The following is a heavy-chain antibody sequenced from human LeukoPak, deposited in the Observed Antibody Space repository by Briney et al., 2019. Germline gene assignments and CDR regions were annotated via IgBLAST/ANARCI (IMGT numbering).Heavy chain of an antibody. CDR2: IYHSGST. J-gene: IGHJ4*02. D-gene: IGHD1-20*01. CDR3: ASDYNWNRGSDSDY. Sequence: SETLSLTCAVSGYSIGSSYYWGWIRQPPGKGLEWIGTIYHSGSTHYNPSLKSRVTLSVDTSKNQFSLKLRSVTAADTAVYYCASDYNWNRGSDSDYWGQGTLVTVSS. V-gene: IGHV4-38-2*01. CDR1: GYSIGSSYY.